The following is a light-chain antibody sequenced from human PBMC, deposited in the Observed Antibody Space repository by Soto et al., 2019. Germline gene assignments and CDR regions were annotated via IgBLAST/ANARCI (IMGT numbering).Light chain of an antibody. J-gene: IGKJ4*01. V-gene: IGKV3-20*01. CDR3: QQYGNSPLT. CDR2: GVS. CDR1: QSVRSDY. Sequence: EFVLAQSPDTLSLSPGQRATVSCRSSQSVRSDYFAWYQQKPGQAPRVIIFGVSTRATGVPDRFSGSGSGTDFTLTISRLEPEDFALYYCQQYGNSPLTFGGGTKVDIK.